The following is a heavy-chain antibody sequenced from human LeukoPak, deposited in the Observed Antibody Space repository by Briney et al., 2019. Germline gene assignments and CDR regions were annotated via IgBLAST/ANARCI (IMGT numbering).Heavy chain of an antibody. CDR1: GGSISSGGYS. D-gene: IGHD1-14*01. CDR2: IYQSGST. J-gene: IGHJ4*02. V-gene: IGHV4-30-2*01. Sequence: SQTLSLTCAVSGGSISSGGYSWNWIRQPPGKGLEWIGYIYQSGSTYYNPSLKSRVTISVDRSQKQFSLKLSSVTAADTAVYYCARVDRPAHFDYWGQGTLVTVSS. CDR3: ARVDRPAHFDY.